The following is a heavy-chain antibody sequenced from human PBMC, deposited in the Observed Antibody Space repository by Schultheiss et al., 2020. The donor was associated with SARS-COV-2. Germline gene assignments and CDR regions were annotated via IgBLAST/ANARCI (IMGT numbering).Heavy chain of an antibody. D-gene: IGHD3-10*01. CDR3: AKAYGSGSSNWFDP. V-gene: IGHV1-18*01. CDR1: GYTFTSYG. CDR2: ISAYNGNT. J-gene: IGHJ5*02. Sequence: ASVKVSCKASGYTFTSYGISWVRQAPGQGLEWMGWISAYNGNTNYAQKLQGRVTMTTDTSTSTAYMELRSLRSDDTAVYYCAKAYGSGSSNWFDPWGQGTLVTVPS.